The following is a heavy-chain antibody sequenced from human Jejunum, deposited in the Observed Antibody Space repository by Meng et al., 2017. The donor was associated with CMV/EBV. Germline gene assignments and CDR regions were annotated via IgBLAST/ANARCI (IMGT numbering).Heavy chain of an antibody. J-gene: IGHJ4*02. D-gene: IGHD5-18*01. CDR1: GFSFSIYS. V-gene: IGHV3-21*01. CDR3: ATDRMDTSARRGFFDY. Sequence: SGFSFSIYSMNWVHQAPGKGLEWVSSISTTSSYISYADSVKGRFTISRDNAKNSLYLQMNSLRSEDTAIYYCATDRMDTSARRGFFDYWGQGTLVTVSS. CDR2: ISTTSSYI.